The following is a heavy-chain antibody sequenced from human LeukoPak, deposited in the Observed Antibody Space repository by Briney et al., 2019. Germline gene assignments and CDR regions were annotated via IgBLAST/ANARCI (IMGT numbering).Heavy chain of an antibody. J-gene: IGHJ4*02. CDR3: AKDSCSSTSCYFAFDY. D-gene: IGHD2-2*01. CDR1: GFTFSSYA. Sequence: GGSLRLSCAASGFTFSSYAMSWVRQAPGKGLEWVSAISGSGGSTYYADSVKGRFTISRDNSKNTLYLQMNSLRAEDTAVHYCAKDSCSSTSCYFAFDYWGQGTLVTVSS. CDR2: ISGSGGST. V-gene: IGHV3-23*01.